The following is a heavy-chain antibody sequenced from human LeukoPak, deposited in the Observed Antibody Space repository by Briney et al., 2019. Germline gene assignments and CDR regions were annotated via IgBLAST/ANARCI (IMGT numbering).Heavy chain of an antibody. D-gene: IGHD6-19*01. Sequence: ASVKVSCKASGYAFTSYGISWVRQAPGQGLEWMGWISAYNGNTNYAQKLQGRVTMTTDTSTSTAYMELRSLRSDDTAVYYCARHRIAVAGYLSDYWGQGTLVTVSS. CDR2: ISAYNGNT. J-gene: IGHJ4*02. CDR3: ARHRIAVAGYLSDY. CDR1: GYAFTSYG. V-gene: IGHV1-18*01.